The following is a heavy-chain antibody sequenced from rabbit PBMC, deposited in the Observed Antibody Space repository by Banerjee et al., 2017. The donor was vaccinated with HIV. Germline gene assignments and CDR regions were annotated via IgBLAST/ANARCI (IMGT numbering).Heavy chain of an antibody. V-gene: IGHV1S40*01. CDR1: GFSFSSSYN. Sequence: QSLEESGGDLVKPEGSLTLTCTASGFSFSSSYNMCWVRQAPGKGLEWITCIYAGSSGSTYYASWAKGRFTISKTSSTTVTLQMTSLTAADTATYFCARDDVGDGLFYFNLWGQGTLVTVS. CDR2: IYAGSSGST. J-gene: IGHJ4*01. D-gene: IGHD2-1*01. CDR3: ARDDVGDGLFYFNL.